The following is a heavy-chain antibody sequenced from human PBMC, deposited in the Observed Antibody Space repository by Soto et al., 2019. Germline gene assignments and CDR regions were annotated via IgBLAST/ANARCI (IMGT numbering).Heavy chain of an antibody. D-gene: IGHD3-10*01. J-gene: IGHJ5*02. CDR3: ARHLYGSGERFDP. CDR2: IYYSGST. CDR1: GGSISSYY. V-gene: IGHV4-59*08. Sequence: QVQLQESGPGLVKPSETLSLTCTVSGGSISSYYWSWIRQPPGKGLEWIGYIYYSGSTNYNPSLKSRVTISVATSKNQFSLKLSSVTAADTAVYYCARHLYGSGERFDPWGQGTLVTVSS.